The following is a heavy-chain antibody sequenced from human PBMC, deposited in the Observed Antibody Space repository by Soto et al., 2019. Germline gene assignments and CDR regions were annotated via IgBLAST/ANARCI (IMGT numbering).Heavy chain of an antibody. D-gene: IGHD4-4*01. CDR2: ISAYNGNT. V-gene: IGHV1-18*01. Sequence: GASVKVSCKASGYTFTSYGISWVRQAPGQGLEWMGWISAYNGNTNYAQKLQGRVTMTTDTSTSTAYMELRSLRSDDTAVYYCARVGNSFYYYYGMDVWGQGTTVTVSS. J-gene: IGHJ6*02. CDR3: ARVGNSFYYYYGMDV. CDR1: GYTFTSYG.